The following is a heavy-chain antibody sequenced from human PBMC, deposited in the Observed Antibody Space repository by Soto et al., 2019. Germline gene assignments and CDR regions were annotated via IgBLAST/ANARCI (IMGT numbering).Heavy chain of an antibody. CDR1: GFILTDYT. CDR2: ISGSSTYI. CDR3: ARDRCRGGSCYRTYAFDL. J-gene: IGHJ3*01. D-gene: IGHD2-15*01. Sequence: GGSLRLSSAGAGFILTDYTMNWVGPPQGKGLEWVSSISGSSTYIYYADSVKGRFTISRDNAKNSLSLEMNSLRVEDTAVYFCARDRCRGGSCYRTYAFDLWGRGTLVTVSS. V-gene: IGHV3-21*06.